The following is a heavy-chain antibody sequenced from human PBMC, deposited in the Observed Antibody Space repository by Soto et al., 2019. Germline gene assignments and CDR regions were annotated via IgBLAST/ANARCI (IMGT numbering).Heavy chain of an antibody. V-gene: IGHV3-30*03. J-gene: IGHJ4*02. CDR2: ISYDGSNK. CDR3: NAESYGPGTRDY. D-gene: IGHD1-26*01. Sequence: GGSLRLSCAASGFTFSSYGMHWVRQAPGKGLEWVAVISYDGSNKYYADSVKGRFTISRDNSKNTLYLQMNSLRAEDTAVYYCNAESYGPGTRDYWGQGTLVTVSS. CDR1: GFTFSSYG.